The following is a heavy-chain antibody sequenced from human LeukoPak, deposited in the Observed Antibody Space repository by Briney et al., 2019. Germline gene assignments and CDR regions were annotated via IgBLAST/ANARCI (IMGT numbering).Heavy chain of an antibody. CDR1: GFAFSSYG. CDR3: AKVAREFMGAFDI. Sequence: GGSLRLTCAASGFAFSSYGMHWVRQAPGKGLEWVAFIRYDGSNKYYADSVKGRFTISRDNSKNTLYLQMNSLRAEDTAVYYCAKVAREFMGAFDIWGQGTMVTVSS. J-gene: IGHJ3*02. CDR2: IRYDGSNK. V-gene: IGHV3-30*02. D-gene: IGHD3-10*01.